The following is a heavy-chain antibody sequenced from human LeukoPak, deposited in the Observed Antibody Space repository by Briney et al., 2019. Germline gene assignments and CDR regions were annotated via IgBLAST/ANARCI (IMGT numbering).Heavy chain of an antibody. V-gene: IGHV4-59*11. J-gene: IGHJ5*02. CDR1: GGSISSHY. Sequence: SETLSLTCTVSGGSISSHYWSWIRQPPGKGLEWIGYIYYSGSTNYNPSLKSRVTISVDTSKNQFSLKLSSVTAADTAVYYCARVGSSTSSHGWFDPWGQGTLGTVSS. D-gene: IGHD2-2*01. CDR2: IYYSGST. CDR3: ARVGSSTSSHGWFDP.